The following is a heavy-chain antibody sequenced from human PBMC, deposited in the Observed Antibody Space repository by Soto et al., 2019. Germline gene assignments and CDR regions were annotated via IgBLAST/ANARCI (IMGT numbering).Heavy chain of an antibody. CDR2: IKEDGSEK. Sequence: EAQLVESGGGLVQPGGSLRLSCAASGFTFSGFGMSWVRQTPGKGLEWVANIKEDGSEKYYVDSVKGRFTISRDNAKNSLYLQMTSLRGEDTAVYYCFLGHYMDAWGKGTTVTVSS. CDR1: GFTFSGFG. V-gene: IGHV3-7*01. J-gene: IGHJ6*03. CDR3: FLGHYMDA. D-gene: IGHD3-16*01.